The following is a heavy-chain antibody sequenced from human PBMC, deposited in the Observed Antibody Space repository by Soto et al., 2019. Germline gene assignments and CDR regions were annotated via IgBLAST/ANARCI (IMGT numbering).Heavy chain of an antibody. J-gene: IGHJ6*02. CDR2: INAGNGNT. V-gene: IGHV1-3*01. CDR1: GYTFTSYA. D-gene: IGHD3-3*01. Sequence: GASVKVSCKASGYTFTSYAMHWVRQAPGQRLEWMGWINAGNGNTKYSRKFQGRVTITRDTSASTAYMELSSLRSEDTAVYYCARGKGDFWSGPYYYYYGMDVWGQGTTVTVSS. CDR3: ARGKGDFWSGPYYYYYGMDV.